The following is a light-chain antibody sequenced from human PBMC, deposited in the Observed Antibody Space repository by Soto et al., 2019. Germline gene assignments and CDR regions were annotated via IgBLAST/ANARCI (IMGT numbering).Light chain of an antibody. CDR2: GAX. J-gene: IGKJ5*01. Sequence: DIVFAHCAATLSLSPAERSTLACGASQRVSRSYLAWYTQKPGQAPRLLXXGAXTRATGIAARFSGSGSGRELTLTLSSLQSEAFSFYYCQQYNNLPPSTVGQGTRLEIK. CDR3: QQYNNLPPST. CDR1: QRVSRSY. V-gene: IGKV3-15*01.